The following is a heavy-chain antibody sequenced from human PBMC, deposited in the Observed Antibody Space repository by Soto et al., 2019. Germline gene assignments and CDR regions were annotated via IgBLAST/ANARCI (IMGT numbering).Heavy chain of an antibody. CDR1: GGTFSSYA. J-gene: IGHJ6*02. D-gene: IGHD1-26*01. CDR2: IIPIFGTA. Sequence: QVQLVQSGAEVKKPGSSVKVSCKASGGTFSSYAISWVRQAPGQGLEWMGGIIPIFGTANYAQKFQGRVTITADESTSTAYMELSSLRSEDTAVYYCASLGLSGKLKPYYYYGMDVWGQGTTVTVSS. V-gene: IGHV1-69*12. CDR3: ASLGLSGKLKPYYYYGMDV.